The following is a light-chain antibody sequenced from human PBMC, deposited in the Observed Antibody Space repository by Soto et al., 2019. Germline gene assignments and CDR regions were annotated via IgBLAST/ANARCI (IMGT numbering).Light chain of an antibody. V-gene: IGKV3-15*01. J-gene: IGKJ1*01. Sequence: VVTQSPATLSVFPGETATLSCRASQSVSSDLAWYQQRPGQAPRLLIYGASTRATGIPARFRGSGSGTEFRLTIRSLQSEDFATYYCQQYNTWHPKMAFGPETKVEIK. CDR1: QSVSSD. CDR2: GAS. CDR3: QQYNTWHPKMA.